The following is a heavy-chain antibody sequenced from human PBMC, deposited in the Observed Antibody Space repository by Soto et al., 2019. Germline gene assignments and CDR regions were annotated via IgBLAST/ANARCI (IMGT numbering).Heavy chain of an antibody. V-gene: IGHV1-69*05. Sequence: SVKVSCKASGGTFSSYAISWVRQAPGQGLEWMGGINPIFGTASYAQKFQGRVTMTTDESTSTVYMELSSLRSEDTAVYYCARGASGLYYYGMDVWGQGTTVTVSS. CDR1: GGTFSSYA. CDR3: ARGASGLYYYGMDV. J-gene: IGHJ6*02. CDR2: INPIFGTA.